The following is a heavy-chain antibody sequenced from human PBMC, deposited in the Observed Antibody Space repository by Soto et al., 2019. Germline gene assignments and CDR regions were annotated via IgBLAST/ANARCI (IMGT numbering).Heavy chain of an antibody. Sequence: PGGSLRLSCAASGFTFSSYWMHWVRQAPGKGLVWVSRINSDGSSTSYADSVKGRFTISRDNAKNTLYLQMNSLRAEDTAVYYCAREDNGEFPFDYWGQGTLVTVSS. D-gene: IGHD3-10*01. CDR3: AREDNGEFPFDY. V-gene: IGHV3-74*01. J-gene: IGHJ4*02. CDR1: GFTFSSYW. CDR2: INSDGSST.